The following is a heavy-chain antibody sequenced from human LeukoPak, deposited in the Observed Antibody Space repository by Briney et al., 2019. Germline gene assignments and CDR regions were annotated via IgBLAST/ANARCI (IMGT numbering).Heavy chain of an antibody. D-gene: IGHD3-22*01. Sequence: GGSLRLSCAASGFTFSSYGMSWVRQAPGKGLEWVSAISGSGGSTYYADSVKGRFTISRDNAKNSLYLQMNSLRAEDTAVYYCARDLHYDSSGYYGYWGQGTLVTVSS. CDR3: ARDLHYDSSGYYGY. J-gene: IGHJ4*02. CDR1: GFTFSSYG. V-gene: IGHV3-23*01. CDR2: ISGSGGST.